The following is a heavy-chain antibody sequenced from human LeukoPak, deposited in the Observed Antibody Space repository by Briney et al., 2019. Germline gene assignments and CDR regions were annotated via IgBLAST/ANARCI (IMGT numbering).Heavy chain of an antibody. Sequence: GGSLRLSCAASGFTFSNYGMSWVRQAPGKGPEWVSGISWNSGSIGYADSVKGRFTISRDNAKNSLYLQMNSLRAEDTAVYYCAELGITMIGGVWGKGTTVTISS. CDR1: GFTFSNYG. CDR2: ISWNSGSI. J-gene: IGHJ6*04. D-gene: IGHD3-10*02. V-gene: IGHV3-20*04. CDR3: AELGITMIGGV.